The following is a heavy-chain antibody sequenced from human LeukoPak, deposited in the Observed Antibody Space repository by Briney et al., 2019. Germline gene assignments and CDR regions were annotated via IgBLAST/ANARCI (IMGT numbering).Heavy chain of an antibody. CDR1: GGSISSYY. J-gene: IGHJ2*01. V-gene: IGHV4-59*12. CDR2: IYYGGST. CDR3: ARDNERRLTAAGTAAFDL. D-gene: IGHD6-13*01. Sequence: SETLSLTCTVSGGSISSYYWSWIRQPPGKGLEWIGYIYYGGSTNYNPSLKSRVTISVDTSKNQLSLNLTSVTAADTAMYYCARDNERRLTAAGTAAFDLWGRGTLVTVSS.